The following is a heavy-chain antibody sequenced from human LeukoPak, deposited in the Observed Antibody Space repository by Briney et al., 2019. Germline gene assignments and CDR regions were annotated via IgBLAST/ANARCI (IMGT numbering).Heavy chain of an antibody. Sequence: GGSLRLSCAASGFSFSNYWMSWVRQAPGKGLDWVANIKQDGSEKYYVDSVKGRFTISRDNAKNSLYLQMNSLRAEDTALYYCARAGTYETTWYHWGQGTLVTASS. CDR3: ARAGTYETTWYH. CDR2: IKQDGSEK. J-gene: IGHJ5*02. V-gene: IGHV3-7*01. CDR1: GFSFSNYW. D-gene: IGHD1-7*01.